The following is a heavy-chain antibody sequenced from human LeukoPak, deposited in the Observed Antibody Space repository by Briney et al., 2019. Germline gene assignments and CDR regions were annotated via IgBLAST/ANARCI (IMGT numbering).Heavy chain of an antibody. J-gene: IGHJ5*02. CDR1: GGTFSSYA. CDR3: ASKILTGYYMPHGWFDP. Sequence: ASVKVSCKASGGTFSSYAISWVRQAPAQGLEWMGGIIPIFGTANYAQKFQGRVTITADESTSTAYMELSSLRSEDTAVYYCASKILTGYYMPHGWFDPWGQGTLVTVSS. CDR2: IIPIFGTA. D-gene: IGHD3-9*01. V-gene: IGHV1-69*13.